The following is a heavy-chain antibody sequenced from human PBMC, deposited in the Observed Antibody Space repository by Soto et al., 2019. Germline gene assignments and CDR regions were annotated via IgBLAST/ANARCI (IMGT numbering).Heavy chain of an antibody. J-gene: IGHJ4*02. V-gene: IGHV3-23*01. CDR1: GFTFSAYA. CDR3: ARTTVTKSRDY. D-gene: IGHD4-17*01. Sequence: EVQLLESGGGLVQPGGSLRLSYAASGFTFSAYAMSWVRQAPGKELEYVSSLIDNGGSTYYADSVRGRFTISRDNSKTTLYLQMNSLRVEDTAVYYCARTTVTKSRDYWGQGTLVTVSS. CDR2: LIDNGGST.